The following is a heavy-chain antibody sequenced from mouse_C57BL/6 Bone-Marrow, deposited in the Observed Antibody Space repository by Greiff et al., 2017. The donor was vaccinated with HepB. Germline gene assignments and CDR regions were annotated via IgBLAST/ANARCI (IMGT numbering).Heavy chain of an antibody. Sequence: DVKLVESGGGLVKPGGSLKLSCAASGFTFSDYGMHWVRQAPEKGLEWVAYISSGSSTIYYADTVKGRFTISGDNAKNTLFLQMTSLRSEDTAMYYCARASPLGYWGQGTTLTVSS. CDR1: GFTFSDYG. CDR3: ARASPLGY. D-gene: IGHD6-2*01. CDR2: ISSGSSTI. V-gene: IGHV5-17*01. J-gene: IGHJ2*01.